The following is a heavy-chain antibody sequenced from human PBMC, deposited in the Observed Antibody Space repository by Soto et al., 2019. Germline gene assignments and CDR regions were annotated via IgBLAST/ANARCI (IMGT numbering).Heavy chain of an antibody. D-gene: IGHD1-20*01. Sequence: PGEPLKISCKGSGYSFTSYWIGWVRQMPGKGLEWMGIIYPGDSDTRYSPSFQGQVTISADKSISTAYLQWSSLKASDTAMYYCARHSIITGTTLDYWGQGTLVTVSS. V-gene: IGHV5-51*01. CDR2: IYPGDSDT. CDR3: ARHSIITGTTLDY. CDR1: GYSFTSYW. J-gene: IGHJ4*02.